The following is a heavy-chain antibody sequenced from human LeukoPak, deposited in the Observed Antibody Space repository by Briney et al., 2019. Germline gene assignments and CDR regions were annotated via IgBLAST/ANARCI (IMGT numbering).Heavy chain of an antibody. J-gene: IGHJ4*02. CDR3: ARQNTPHGNFDY. D-gene: IGHD1-26*01. V-gene: IGHV3-53*01. CDR1: GFSVSNNY. Sequence: GGSLRLSCAVSGFSVSNNYMNWVRQAPGKGLEWVSLIYSRGGTSYADSVKGRFTISRDSSKNTLFLQMNSLRAEDTAVYYCARQNTPHGNFDYWGQGILVTVSS. CDR2: IYSRGGT.